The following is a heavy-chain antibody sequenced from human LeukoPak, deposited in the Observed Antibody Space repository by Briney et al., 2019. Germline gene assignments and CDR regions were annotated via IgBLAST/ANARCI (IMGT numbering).Heavy chain of an antibody. CDR3: V. V-gene: IGHV4-4*02. CDR1: GGSISSSNW. Sequence: SETLSLTCAVSGGSISSSNWWGWVRQPPGKGLEWIGEIYHSGSNNYNSSLKSRVTISVDKSKNQFSLNRISVTAADTAYYMDVWGKRTTVTGSS. CDR2: IYHSGSN. J-gene: IGHJ6*03.